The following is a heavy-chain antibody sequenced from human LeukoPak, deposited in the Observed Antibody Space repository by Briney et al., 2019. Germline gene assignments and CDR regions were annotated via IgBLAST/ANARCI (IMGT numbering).Heavy chain of an antibody. J-gene: IGHJ4*02. CDR1: GFTSTTLA. Sequence: GGSLRLSCAPSGFTSTTLAMSWVRQAPGNGLEWVSAIRGSVGSTYYADSVKGRFTISRDNSKNTLYLQMNSLRAEDTAVYYCAKVGDSSGYFAPFDYWGQGTLVTVSS. D-gene: IGHD3-22*01. V-gene: IGHV3-23*01. CDR2: IRGSVGST. CDR3: AKVGDSSGYFAPFDY.